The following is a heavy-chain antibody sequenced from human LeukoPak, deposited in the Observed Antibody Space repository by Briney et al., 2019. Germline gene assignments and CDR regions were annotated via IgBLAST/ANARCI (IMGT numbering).Heavy chain of an antibody. V-gene: IGHV1-2*06. Sequence: ASVKVSCKTSGYTFTGYYIYWVRQAPGQGLERMGQITPTSGGTNYAQKFQGRVTMTRDTSITTAYMELSRLTSDDTAVYYCTRGGADYWGQGTLVTVSS. CDR2: ITPTSGGT. CDR3: TRGGADY. CDR1: GYTFTGYY. D-gene: IGHD1-26*01. J-gene: IGHJ4*02.